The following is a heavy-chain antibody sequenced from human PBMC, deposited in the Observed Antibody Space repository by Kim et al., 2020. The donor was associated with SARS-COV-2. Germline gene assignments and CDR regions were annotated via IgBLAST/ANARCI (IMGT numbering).Heavy chain of an antibody. J-gene: IGHJ4*02. CDR3: ATNRYCSGGNCY. D-gene: IGHD2-15*01. Sequence: GGSLRLSCAASGFTFSDYWMHWVRQAPGKGLVWVSRITSDGSSKGYADSVKGRFTISRDNAKSTLYLQMNSLRYEDTAVYYCATNRYCSGGNCYWGQGTLVTVSS. V-gene: IGHV3-74*01. CDR2: ITSDGSSK. CDR1: GFTFSDYW.